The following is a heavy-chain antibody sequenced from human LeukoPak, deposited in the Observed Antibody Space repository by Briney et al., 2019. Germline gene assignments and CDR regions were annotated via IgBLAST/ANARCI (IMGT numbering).Heavy chain of an antibody. CDR3: ARERQWLATDAFDI. CDR1: GFTFSSYG. Sequence: GRSLRLSCAASGFTFSSYGMHWVRQAPGKGLEWVAVIWYDGSNKCYADSVKGRFTISRDNSKNTLYLQMNSLRAEDTAVYYCARERQWLATDAFDIWGQGTMVTVSS. V-gene: IGHV3-33*01. CDR2: IWYDGSNK. D-gene: IGHD6-19*01. J-gene: IGHJ3*02.